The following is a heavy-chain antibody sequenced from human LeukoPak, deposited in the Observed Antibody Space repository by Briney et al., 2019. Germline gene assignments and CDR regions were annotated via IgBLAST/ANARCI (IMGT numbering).Heavy chain of an antibody. CDR1: GFXVAAYA. D-gene: IGHD3-9*01. CDR2: ISGDGGFT. V-gene: IGHV3-43*02. CDR3: AKDIDDRGSYQFDY. J-gene: IGHJ4*02. Sequence: GGSLRLSCAASGFXVAAYAIHWVRQDPGRGLEWVSVISGDGGFTNYADSVKGRFTISRDNSKNSLYLQMDSLRTEDTALYYCAKDIDDRGSYQFDYWGQGILVAVSS.